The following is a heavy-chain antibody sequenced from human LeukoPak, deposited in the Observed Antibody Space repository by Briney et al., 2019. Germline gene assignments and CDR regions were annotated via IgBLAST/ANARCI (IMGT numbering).Heavy chain of an antibody. CDR2: IIPIVDRT. CDR3: ARGKEMATISFGLDV. Sequence: ASVKVSCKAPGRTFSSYAITWVRQAPGQGLEWMGKIIPIVDRTNYAQKFQGRVTITADTSTSTAYMELSSLKSEDTAVYYCARGKEMATISFGLDVWGQGTTVTVSS. J-gene: IGHJ6*02. D-gene: IGHD5-24*01. V-gene: IGHV1-69*04. CDR1: GRTFSSYA.